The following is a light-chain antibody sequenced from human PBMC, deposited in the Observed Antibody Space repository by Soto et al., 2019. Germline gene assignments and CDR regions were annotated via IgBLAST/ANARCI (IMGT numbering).Light chain of an antibody. CDR2: GNF. V-gene: IGLV1-40*01. Sequence: QSALTQPRSVSGAPGQRVTISCSGSSSNIGADYDVHWYQHLPGTSPKLLIFGNFNRPSGVPDRFSGSKSGTSASLAITGLQAEDEGVYYCQSYDMYLSGSVIFGGGTKLTVL. CDR3: QSYDMYLSGSVI. J-gene: IGLJ2*01. CDR1: SSNIGADYD.